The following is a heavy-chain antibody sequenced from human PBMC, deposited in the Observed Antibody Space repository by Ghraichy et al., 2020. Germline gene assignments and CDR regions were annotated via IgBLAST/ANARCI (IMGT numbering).Heavy chain of an antibody. D-gene: IGHD3-22*01. CDR2: IYYTGST. CDR3: ARVSWYYYDTSGFPRGYFQY. J-gene: IGHJ1*01. CDR1: GASISTSSYY. Sequence: SETLSLTCTVSGASISTSSYYWGWIRQPPGTGLEWIGSIYYTGSTYYNPSLKSRVTISVDTSKNQFSLKLSSVTAADTAVYYCARVSWYYYDTSGFPRGYFQYWGQGTLVTVSS. V-gene: IGHV4-39*01.